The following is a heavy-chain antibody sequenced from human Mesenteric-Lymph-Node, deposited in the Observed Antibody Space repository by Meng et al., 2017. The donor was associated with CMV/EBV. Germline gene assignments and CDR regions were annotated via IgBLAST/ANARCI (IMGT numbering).Heavy chain of an antibody. V-gene: IGHV1-69*06. J-gene: IGHJ5*02. D-gene: IGHD1-26*01. CDR3: ARVGRPSRFDP. CDR1: GGTFSSYA. CDR2: IIPIFGTA. Sequence: SCKASGGTFSSYAISWVRQASGQGLEWMGGIIPIFGTANYAQKFQGRVTITADKSTSTAYMELSSLRSEDTAVYYCARVGRPSRFDPWGQGTLVTVSS.